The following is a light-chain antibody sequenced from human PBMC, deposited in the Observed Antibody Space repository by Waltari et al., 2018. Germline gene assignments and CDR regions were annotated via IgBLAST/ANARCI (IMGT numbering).Light chain of an antibody. CDR3: QQSHSFPFT. CDR1: QSISNY. J-gene: IGKJ5*01. Sequence: DIQMTQSPSSLSASVADGVTLTCQTSQSISNYLNWYQQKPGKAPNLLIYTASTLQSGVPSRFSGSGSGTDFTLTINNLQPEDFATYYCQQSHSFPFTFGQGTRVEI. V-gene: IGKV1-39*01. CDR2: TAS.